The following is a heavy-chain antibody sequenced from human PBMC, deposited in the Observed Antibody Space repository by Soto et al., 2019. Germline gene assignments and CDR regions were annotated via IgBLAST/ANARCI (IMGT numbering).Heavy chain of an antibody. J-gene: IGHJ4*02. D-gene: IGHD3-10*01. CDR2: IYYSGST. V-gene: IGHV4-31*03. CDR3: EGGDAWGIIFAC. CDR1: GGSVSSGGYY. Sequence: SETLSLTCTVSGGSVSSGGYYWSWIRQLPGKGLEWIGYIYYSGSTYYSPSLKSRATISLDTPKNQYSLNLSSVTAADTAVYYCEGGDAWGIIFACWGQGTPVTVS.